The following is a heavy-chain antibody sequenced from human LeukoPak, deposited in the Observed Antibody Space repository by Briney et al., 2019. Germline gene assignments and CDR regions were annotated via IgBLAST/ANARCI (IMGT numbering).Heavy chain of an antibody. CDR2: TSGSGVNS. CDR3: AKESSGSDFDY. CDR1: GFTLRSYD. J-gene: IGHJ4*02. V-gene: IGHV3-23*01. Sequence: GGSLRLSYAASGFTLRSYDMSWVRQAPGKGLEWGAATSGSGVNSYYADSVRGRFTISRDNSQNTLYLQMDSLRAEDTALYYCAKESSGSDFDYWGQGTLVTVSS. D-gene: IGHD5-12*01.